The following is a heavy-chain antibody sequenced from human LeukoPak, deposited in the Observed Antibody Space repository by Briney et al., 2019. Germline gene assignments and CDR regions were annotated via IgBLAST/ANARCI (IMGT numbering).Heavy chain of an antibody. V-gene: IGHV1-24*01. D-gene: IGHD3-10*01. CDR1: GYTLTELS. J-gene: IGHJ3*02. Sequence: ASVKLSCKVSGYTLTELSMHWVRQAPGKGLEWMGGFDPEDGETIYAQNFQGRVTMTEDTSKATAHMELSSLRSEGPAVYYCATGSGSGSYYNWDAFDIWGQGTMVTVSS. CDR2: FDPEDGET. CDR3: ATGSGSGSYYNWDAFDI.